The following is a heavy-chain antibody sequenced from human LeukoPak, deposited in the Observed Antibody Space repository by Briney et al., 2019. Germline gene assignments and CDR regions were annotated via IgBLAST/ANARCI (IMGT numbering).Heavy chain of an antibody. CDR3: ARLDYGDQSAPVVINAFEI. CDR2: IIPIFGTA. J-gene: IGHJ3*02. D-gene: IGHD4-17*01. Sequence: ASVKVSCKASGGTFSSYAISWVRQAPGQGLEWMGGIIPIFGTANYAQKFQGRVTITADESTSTAYMELSSLRSEDKAVYYCARLDYGDQSAPVVINAFEIWGQGTMVTVSS. V-gene: IGHV1-69*13. CDR1: GGTFSSYA.